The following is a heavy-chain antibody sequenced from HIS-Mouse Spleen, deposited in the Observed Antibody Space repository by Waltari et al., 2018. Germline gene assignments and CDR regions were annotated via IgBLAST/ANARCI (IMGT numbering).Heavy chain of an antibody. CDR2: IYYSGST. J-gene: IGHJ2*01. CDR1: GCSISSRSYY. D-gene: IGHD6-13*01. CDR3: AREIPYSSSWYDWYFDL. Sequence: QLQLQESGPGLVKPSETLSLTCTVPGCSISSRSYYLGWIRQPPGKGLEWIGSIYYSGSTYYNPSLKSRVTISVDTSKNQFSLKLSSVTAADTAVYYCAREIPYSSSWYDWYFDLWGRGTLVTVSS. V-gene: IGHV4-39*07.